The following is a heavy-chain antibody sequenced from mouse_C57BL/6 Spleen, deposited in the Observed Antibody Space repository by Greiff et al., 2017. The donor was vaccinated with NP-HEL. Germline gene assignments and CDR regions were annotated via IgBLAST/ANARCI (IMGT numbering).Heavy chain of an antibody. CDR1: GYSITSGYY. CDR3: AREIYGRGYFDV. V-gene: IGHV3-6*01. D-gene: IGHD1-1*02. J-gene: IGHJ1*03. Sequence: DVQLQESGPGLVKPSQSLSLTCSVTGYSITSGYYWNWIRQFPGNKLEWMGYISYDGSNNYNPSLKNRISITRDTSKNQFFLKLNSVTTEDTATYYCAREIYGRGYFDVWGTGTTVTVSS. CDR2: ISYDGSN.